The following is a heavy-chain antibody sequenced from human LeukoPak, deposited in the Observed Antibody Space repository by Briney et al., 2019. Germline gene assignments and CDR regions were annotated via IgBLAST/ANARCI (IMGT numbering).Heavy chain of an antibody. CDR2: ISYDGSNK. D-gene: IGHD3-10*01. CDR3: ARDLRIMGFGELSLDY. Sequence: GRSLRLSCAASGFTFSSYGMHWVRQAPGKGLEWVAVISYDGSNKYYADSVKGRFTISRDNAKNTLYLQMNSLRAEDTAVYYCARDLRIMGFGELSLDYWGQGTLVTVSS. V-gene: IGHV3-30*03. J-gene: IGHJ4*02. CDR1: GFTFSSYG.